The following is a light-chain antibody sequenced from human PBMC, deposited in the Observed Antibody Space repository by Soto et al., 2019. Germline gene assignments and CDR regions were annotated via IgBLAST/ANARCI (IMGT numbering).Light chain of an antibody. CDR3: CSYARSGFYV. Sequence: QSVLTQPASVSGSPGQSITISCTGTSSDVGSYNLVSWYQQHPGKAPKLMIYEVSKRPSGVSNRFSGSKSGNTASLTISGLQAEDEGDYYCCSYARSGFYVFGNGTKVTV. V-gene: IGLV2-23*02. CDR1: SSDVGSYNL. CDR2: EVS. J-gene: IGLJ1*01.